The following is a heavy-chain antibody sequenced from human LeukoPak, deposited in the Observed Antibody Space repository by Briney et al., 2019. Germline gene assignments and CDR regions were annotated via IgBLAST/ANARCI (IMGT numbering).Heavy chain of an antibody. CDR2: IYHSGST. Sequence: NSSETLSLTCAVSGGSISSSNWWSWVRQPPGKGLEWIGEIYHSGSTNYNPSLKSRVTISVDKSKNQFSLKLSSVTAADTAVYYCARDSYYDSSGYGYWGQGTLVTVSS. J-gene: IGHJ4*02. D-gene: IGHD3-22*01. CDR1: GGSISSSNW. CDR3: ARDSYYDSSGYGY. V-gene: IGHV4-4*02.